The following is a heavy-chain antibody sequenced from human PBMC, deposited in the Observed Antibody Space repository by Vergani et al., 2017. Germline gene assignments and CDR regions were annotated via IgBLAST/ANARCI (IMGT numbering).Heavy chain of an antibody. Sequence: QVQPVQSGAEVKKPGASVKVSCKASGYTFTSYGISWVRQAPGQGLEWMGWISAYNGNTNYAQKLQGRVTMTTDTSTSTAYMELRSLRSDDTAVYYCARNRIAAALYYYYGMDVWGQGTTVTVSS. CDR1: GYTFTSYG. D-gene: IGHD6-13*01. J-gene: IGHJ6*02. V-gene: IGHV1-18*01. CDR2: ISAYNGNT. CDR3: ARNRIAAALYYYYGMDV.